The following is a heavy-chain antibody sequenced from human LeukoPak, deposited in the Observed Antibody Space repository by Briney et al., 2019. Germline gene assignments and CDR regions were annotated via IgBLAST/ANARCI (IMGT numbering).Heavy chain of an antibody. D-gene: IGHD1-1*01. CDR1: GFIFSDYW. CDR2: IKADGSEK. CDR3: ARDPTTSQGSDAFDI. V-gene: IGHV3-7*01. Sequence: GGALRLSCAASGFIFSDYWMGGVRQAPGKGLGWVANIKADGSEKYYVDSVKGGVTISRDNAKNSLNLQMGSLRAEDTAVYYCARDPTTSQGSDAFDIWGQRTRVTVSS. J-gene: IGHJ3*02.